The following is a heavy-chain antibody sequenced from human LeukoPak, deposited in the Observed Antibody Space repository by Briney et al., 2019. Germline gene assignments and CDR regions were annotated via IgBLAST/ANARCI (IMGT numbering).Heavy chain of an antibody. J-gene: IGHJ4*02. D-gene: IGHD3-16*02. CDR3: ARSDYDYVWGSYPY. CDR2: ISSNGGST. Sequence: PGGSLRLSCAAFGFTFSNYAMHWVRQAPGKGLEYVSAISSNGGSTYYANSVKGRFAISRDNSKNTLYLQMGSLRAEDMAVYYCARSDYDYVWGSYPYWGQGTLVTVSS. CDR1: GFTFSNYA. V-gene: IGHV3-64*01.